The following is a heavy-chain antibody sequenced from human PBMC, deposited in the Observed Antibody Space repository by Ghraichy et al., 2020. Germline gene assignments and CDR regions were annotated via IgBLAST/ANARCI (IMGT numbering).Heavy chain of an antibody. CDR1: GYTFSIYG. V-gene: IGHV1-18*01. CDR3: ARSGASITTHLDP. Sequence: ASVKVSCKASGYTFSIYGLTWVRQAPGQGLEWVGWVSATNGDTYYAQTFQGRVTMSTDTSTNTGYMELRSLRSDDTAIYYCARSGASITTHLDPWGQGTLVTVSS. CDR2: VSATNGDT. J-gene: IGHJ5*02. D-gene: IGHD4-11*01.